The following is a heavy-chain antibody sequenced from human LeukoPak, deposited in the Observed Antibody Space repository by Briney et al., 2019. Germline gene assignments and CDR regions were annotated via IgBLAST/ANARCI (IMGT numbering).Heavy chain of an antibody. CDR3: ARDPPRRYDY. J-gene: IGHJ4*02. Sequence: PGGSLRLSCAASGFTFSSYSMNWVRQAPGKGLGWVSYITSGSDAIYYADSVKGRFTISRDNAKNSLYLQVSSLRAEDTAVYYCARDPPRRYDYWGQGTLVTVSS. D-gene: IGHD1-14*01. V-gene: IGHV3-48*01. CDR1: GFTFSSYS. CDR2: ITSGSDAI.